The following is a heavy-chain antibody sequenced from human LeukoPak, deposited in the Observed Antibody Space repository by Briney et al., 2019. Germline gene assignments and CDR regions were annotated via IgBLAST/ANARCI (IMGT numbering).Heavy chain of an antibody. CDR3: AREGPRGYYGSGSPPGY. D-gene: IGHD3-10*01. Sequence: ASVKVSCKASGYTFTLYYMHWVRQAPGQGLEWMGWINPNSGGTNYAQKFQGRVTMTRDTSISTAYMELSRLRSDDTAVYYCAREGPRGYYGSGSPPGYWGQGTLVTVSS. V-gene: IGHV1-2*02. CDR2: INPNSGGT. CDR1: GYTFTLYY. J-gene: IGHJ4*02.